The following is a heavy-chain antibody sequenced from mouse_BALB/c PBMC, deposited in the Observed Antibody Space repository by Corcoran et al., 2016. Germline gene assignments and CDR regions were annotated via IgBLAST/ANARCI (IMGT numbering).Heavy chain of an antibody. CDR2: IDPANGNT. CDR3: ANWDWYCDV. D-gene: IGHD4-1*01. J-gene: IGHJ1*01. CDR1: VFNIKDTY. Sequence: EVQLQQSGAELVQPGASVKLSCTASVFNIKDTYMHWVKQRPEQGLEWIGRIDPANGNTKYDPKFQGKATITADTSSNTAYLQRSSLTSEDTAVYYCANWDWYCDVGGAGTTVTVSS. V-gene: IGHV14-3*02.